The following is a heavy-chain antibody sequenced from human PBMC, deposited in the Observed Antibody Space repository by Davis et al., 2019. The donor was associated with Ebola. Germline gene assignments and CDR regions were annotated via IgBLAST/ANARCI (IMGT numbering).Heavy chain of an antibody. J-gene: IGHJ6*03. V-gene: IGHV3-30*19. CDR1: GFTFSSYG. D-gene: IGHD3-10*01. CDR3: AREPGENNILYYYYMDV. Sequence: GGSLRLSCAASGFTFSSYGMHWVRQAPGRGLEWVALISYDGSNKYYADSVKGRFTISRDNSKNTLYVQMNSLRAEDTAVYYCAREPGENNILYYYYMDVWGKGTTVTVSS. CDR2: ISYDGSNK.